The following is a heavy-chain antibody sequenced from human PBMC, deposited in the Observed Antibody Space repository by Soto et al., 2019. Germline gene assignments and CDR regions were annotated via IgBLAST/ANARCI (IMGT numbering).Heavy chain of an antibody. CDR2: IKQDGSEK. D-gene: IGHD3-3*01. Sequence: EVQLVESGGGLVQPGGSLRLSCAASGFTFSSYWMSWVRQAPGKGLEWVANIKQDGSEKYYVDSVKGRFTISRDNAKNILYMQMNCLRAEDKAVSYCARVLRLRSDFFDCGMDVWGQGTTVTVSS. CDR3: ARVLRLRSDFFDCGMDV. CDR1: GFTFSSYW. J-gene: IGHJ6*02. V-gene: IGHV3-7*05.